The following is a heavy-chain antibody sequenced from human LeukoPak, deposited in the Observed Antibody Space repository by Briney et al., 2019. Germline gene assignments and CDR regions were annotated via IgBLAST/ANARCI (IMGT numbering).Heavy chain of an antibody. CDR1: GFTFSSYG. J-gene: IGHJ3*02. CDR3: AKIRGYGDYYDAFDI. V-gene: IGHV3-30*18. CDR2: ISYDGSNK. Sequence: PGGSLRLSCAASGFTFSSYGMHWVRQAPGKGLEWVAVISYDGSNKYYADSVKGRFTISRDNSKNTPYLQMNSLRAGDTAVYYCAKIRGYGDYYDAFDIWGQGTIVTVSS. D-gene: IGHD4-17*01.